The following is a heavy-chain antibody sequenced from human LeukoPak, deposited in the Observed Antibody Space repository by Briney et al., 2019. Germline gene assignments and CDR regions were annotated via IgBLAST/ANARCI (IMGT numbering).Heavy chain of an antibody. CDR2: INPKSGGT. D-gene: IGHD3-3*01. V-gene: IGHV1-2*02. J-gene: IGHJ3*02. Sequence: ASVKVSCKASGYTFTGYYMHWVRQAPGQGLEWMGWINPKSGGTNYAQKFQGRVTMTRDTSISTAYMELSRLRSDDTAMYYCASLKTYDDAFDIWGQGTMVTVS. CDR1: GYTFTGYY. CDR3: ASLKTYDDAFDI.